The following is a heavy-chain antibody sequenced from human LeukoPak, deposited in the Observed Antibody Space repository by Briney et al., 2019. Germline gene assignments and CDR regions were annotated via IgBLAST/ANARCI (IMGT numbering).Heavy chain of an antibody. CDR2: ISGSGGST. CDR3: ARGDILTGSPDAFDI. Sequence: GGSLRLSCAASGFTFSSYAMSWVRQAPGKGLEWVSAISGSGGSTYYADSVKGRFTISRDNSKNTLYLQMNSLRAEDTAVYYCARGDILTGSPDAFDIWGQGTMVTVSS. D-gene: IGHD3-9*01. J-gene: IGHJ3*02. CDR1: GFTFSSYA. V-gene: IGHV3-23*01.